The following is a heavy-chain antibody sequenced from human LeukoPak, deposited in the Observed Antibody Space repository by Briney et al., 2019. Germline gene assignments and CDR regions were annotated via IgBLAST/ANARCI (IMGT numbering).Heavy chain of an antibody. CDR3: ARSSTVTRPDFDY. J-gene: IGHJ4*02. D-gene: IGHD4-17*01. CDR2: IYYSGST. CDR1: GGSISNSAYY. Sequence: SETLSLTCTVSGGSISNSAYYWGWIRQHPGKGLEWIGYIYYSGSTYYNPSLKSRVTISVDTSKNQFSLKLSSVTAADTAVYYCARSSTVTRPDFDYWGQGTLVTVSS. V-gene: IGHV4-31*03.